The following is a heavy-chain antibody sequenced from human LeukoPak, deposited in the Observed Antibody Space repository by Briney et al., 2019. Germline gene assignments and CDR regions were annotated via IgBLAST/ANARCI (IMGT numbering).Heavy chain of an antibody. D-gene: IGHD6-13*01. J-gene: IGHJ6*02. Sequence: QAPGQXXEWMGGIIPIFGTANYAQKFQGRVTITADESTSTAYMELSSLRSEDTAVYYCARVTIAAAGTGYYYYYYGMDVWGQGTTVTVYS. CDR3: ARVTIAAAGTGYYYYYYGMDV. V-gene: IGHV1-69*01. CDR2: IIPIFGTA.